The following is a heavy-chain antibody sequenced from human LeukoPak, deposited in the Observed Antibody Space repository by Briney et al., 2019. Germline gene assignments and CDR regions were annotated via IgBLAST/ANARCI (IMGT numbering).Heavy chain of an antibody. D-gene: IGHD3-10*01. Sequence: GGSLRLSCAASGFTFSSYEMNWVRQAPGKGLEWVSDISSSGSTIYYADSVKGRFTISRDNAKNSLYLQMNSLRAEDTAVYYCARSPWFGELLESYFDYWGQGTLVTVSS. V-gene: IGHV3-48*03. J-gene: IGHJ4*02. CDR1: GFTFSSYE. CDR3: ARSPWFGELLESYFDY. CDR2: ISSSGSTI.